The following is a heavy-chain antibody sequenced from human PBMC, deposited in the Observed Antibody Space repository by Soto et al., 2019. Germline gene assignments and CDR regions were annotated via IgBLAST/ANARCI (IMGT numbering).Heavy chain of an antibody. CDR2: IYPGDSDT. V-gene: IGHV5-51*01. Sequence: GESLKISCKGSGYSFTSYWIGWVRQMPGKGLEWMGIIYPGDSDTRYSPSFQGQVTISADKSISTAYLQWSSLKASDTAMYYCARIYCSGGSCYNYYYYYGMDFCGPGPTVTVS. D-gene: IGHD2-15*01. CDR1: GYSFTSYW. CDR3: ARIYCSGGSCYNYYYYYGMDF. J-gene: IGHJ6*02.